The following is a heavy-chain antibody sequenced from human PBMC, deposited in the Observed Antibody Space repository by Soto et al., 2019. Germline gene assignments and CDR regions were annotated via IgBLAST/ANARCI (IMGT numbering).Heavy chain of an antibody. D-gene: IGHD4-17*01. CDR2: IYYSGST. V-gene: IGHV4-39*01. J-gene: IGHJ5*02. Sequence: TSETLSLTCTVSGGSISSSSYYWGWIRQPPGKGLEWIGSIYYSGSTYYNPSLKSRVTISVDTSKNQFSLKLSSVTAADTAVYYCATRLTTGWFDPWGQGTLVTVSS. CDR3: ATRLTTGWFDP. CDR1: GGSISSSSYY.